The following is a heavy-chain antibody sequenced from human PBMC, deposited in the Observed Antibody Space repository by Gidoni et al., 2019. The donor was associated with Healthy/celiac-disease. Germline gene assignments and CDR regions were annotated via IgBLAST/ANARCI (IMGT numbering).Heavy chain of an antibody. V-gene: IGHV1-69*01. CDR3: ARPRGDYGADCMDV. CDR1: GGTFSSYA. J-gene: IGHJ6*02. CDR2: IIPIFGTA. D-gene: IGHD4-17*01. Sequence: QVQLVQSGAEVKKPGSSVKVSCKAFGGTFSSYAISWVRQAPGQGLEWMGGIIPIFGTANYAQKFQGRVTITADESTSTAYMELSSLRSEDTAVYYCARPRGDYGADCMDVWGQGTTVTVSS.